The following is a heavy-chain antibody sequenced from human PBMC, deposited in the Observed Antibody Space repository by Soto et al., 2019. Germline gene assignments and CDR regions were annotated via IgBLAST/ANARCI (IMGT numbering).Heavy chain of an antibody. V-gene: IGHV4-59*13. CDR2: IYYSGST. J-gene: IGHJ5*02. CDR3: ARDRGYSNWFDP. D-gene: IGHD5-18*01. Sequence: SETLSLTCTVSGGSINNYYWSWLRQPPGKGPEWIGYIYYSGSTNYNPSLRSRVTISVDTSKNQFPLKLSSVTAADTAVYYCARDRGYSNWFDPWGQGTLVTVSS. CDR1: GGSINNYY.